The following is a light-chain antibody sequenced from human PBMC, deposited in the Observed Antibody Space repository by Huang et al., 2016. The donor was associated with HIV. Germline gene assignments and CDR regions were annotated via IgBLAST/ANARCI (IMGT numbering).Light chain of an antibody. CDR1: ESLLHSSGYIY. V-gene: IGKV2-28*01. Sequence: IVMTQSPLSLPVTPGGPASISCRSSESLLHSSGYIYLHWYLQKAGQCPQLLLYLGSNRASGVPDRFSGGGSGTDFTLKISRVEAEDVGIYYCMQSLQTPFTFGPGTKVDI. CDR2: LGS. CDR3: MQSLQTPFT. J-gene: IGKJ3*01.